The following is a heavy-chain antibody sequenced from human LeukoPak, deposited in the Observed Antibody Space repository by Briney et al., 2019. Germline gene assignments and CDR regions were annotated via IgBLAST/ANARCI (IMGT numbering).Heavy chain of an antibody. CDR3: AIATTGRGAFGS. CDR2: TNEAGGDK. J-gene: IGHJ4*02. CDR1: GFTFSDFW. D-gene: IGHD1-1*01. V-gene: IGHV3-7*01. Sequence: GGSLRPSCAASGFTFSDFWMSWVRQAPGKGLECVASTNEAGGDKYHVDSVKGRFTISRDNSKNSLSLQMNSLTAEDTAIYYCAIATTGRGAFGSWGQGTLVSVSS.